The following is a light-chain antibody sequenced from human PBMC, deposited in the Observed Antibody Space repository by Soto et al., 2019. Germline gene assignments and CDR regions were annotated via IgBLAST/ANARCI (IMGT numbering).Light chain of an antibody. CDR1: QSVGLN. Sequence: DIVMTQSPVTLSVSPGDRATLSCRASQSVGLNLAWFQQKPGQAPRLLIYGASAGATGIPDRFSGSGFGTEFTLTISSLQSEDLAVYYCQQYNNWPRTFGQGTKVEMK. CDR2: GAS. V-gene: IGKV3-15*01. CDR3: QQYNNWPRT. J-gene: IGKJ1*01.